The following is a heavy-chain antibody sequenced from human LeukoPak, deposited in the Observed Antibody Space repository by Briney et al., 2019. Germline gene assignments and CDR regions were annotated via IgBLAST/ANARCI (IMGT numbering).Heavy chain of an antibody. Sequence: HAGGSLRLSCAASGLTFSSSWMHWVRQAPGKGLVWVSRMNSDGRIISYADSVKGRFTISRDNAKNTLYLQMDSLRAEDTAVYYCASFRSGSYYFDYWGQGTLVTVSS. V-gene: IGHV3-74*01. CDR2: MNSDGRII. CDR3: ASFRSGSYYFDY. J-gene: IGHJ4*02. D-gene: IGHD1-26*01. CDR1: GLTFSSSW.